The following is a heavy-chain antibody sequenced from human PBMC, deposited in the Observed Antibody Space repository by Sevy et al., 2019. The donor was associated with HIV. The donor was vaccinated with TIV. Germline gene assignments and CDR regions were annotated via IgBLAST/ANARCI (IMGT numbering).Heavy chain of an antibody. CDR3: AREWSWAYFDS. CDR2: VKKDGSER. J-gene: IGHJ4*02. D-gene: IGHD3-10*01. CDR1: GFMFNDFW. Sequence: GGSLRLSCAASGFMFNDFWMSWVRQAPGKGPDWVANVKKDGSERYYADSVKGRFTISRDNAKNLLYLQMNSLTAEDTAIYSCAREWSWAYFDSWGQGTLVTVSS. V-gene: IGHV3-7*03.